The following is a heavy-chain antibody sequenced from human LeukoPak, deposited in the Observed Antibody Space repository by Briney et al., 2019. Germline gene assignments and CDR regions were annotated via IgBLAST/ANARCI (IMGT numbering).Heavy chain of an antibody. CDR1: GGTFSSYA. J-gene: IGHJ3*02. CDR3: ARGIFQHYDYVWGSYEEPNAFDI. V-gene: IGHV1-69*06. D-gene: IGHD3-16*01. Sequence: EASVKVSCKASGGTFSSYAISWVRQAPGQGLEWMGGIIPIFGTANYAQKFQGRVTITADKSTSTAYMELCSLRSEDTAVYYCARGIFQHYDYVWGSYEEPNAFDIWGQGTMVTVSS. CDR2: IIPIFGTA.